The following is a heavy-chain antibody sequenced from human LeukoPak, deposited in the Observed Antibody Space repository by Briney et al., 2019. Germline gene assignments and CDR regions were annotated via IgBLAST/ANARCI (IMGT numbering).Heavy chain of an antibody. CDR1: GGSFSGYY. CDR3: ARGPGYGDYVVDY. D-gene: IGHD4-17*01. V-gene: IGHV4-34*01. J-gene: IGHJ4*02. CDR2: VNHSGST. Sequence: SETLSLTCAVYGGSFSGYYWSWIRQPPGKGLEWIGEVNHSGSTNYNPSLKSRVTISVDTSRNQFSLKLSSVTAADTAVYYCARGPGYGDYVVDYWGQGTLVTVSS.